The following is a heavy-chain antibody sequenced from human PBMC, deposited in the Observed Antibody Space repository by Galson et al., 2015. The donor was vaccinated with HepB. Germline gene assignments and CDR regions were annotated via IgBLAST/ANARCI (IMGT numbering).Heavy chain of an antibody. Sequence: SVKVSCKASGGTFSSYALSWVRQAPGQGLEWMGGIIPIFGTAKYAQKFQGRVTITADESTSTAYMELSSLRSEDTAVYYCARDRFPGIAATGQPFDYWGQGTLVTVSS. CDR1: GGTFSSYA. J-gene: IGHJ4*02. D-gene: IGHD6-13*01. CDR3: ARDRFPGIAATGQPFDY. CDR2: IIPIFGTA. V-gene: IGHV1-69*13.